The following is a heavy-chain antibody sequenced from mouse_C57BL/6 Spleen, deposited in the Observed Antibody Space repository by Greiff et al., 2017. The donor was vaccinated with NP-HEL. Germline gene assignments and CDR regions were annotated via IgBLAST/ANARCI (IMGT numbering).Heavy chain of an antibody. CDR1: GYTFTDYE. D-gene: IGHD1-1*01. V-gene: IGHV1-15*01. Sequence: QVQLQQSGAELVRPGASVTLSCKASGYTFTDYEMHWVKQTPVHGLEWIGAIDPETGGTAYNQKFKGKAILTADKSSSTAYMELRSLTSEDSAVYYCTRGDYYGSSYVFFAYWGQGTLVTVSA. CDR3: TRGDYYGSSYVFFAY. CDR2: IDPETGGT. J-gene: IGHJ3*01.